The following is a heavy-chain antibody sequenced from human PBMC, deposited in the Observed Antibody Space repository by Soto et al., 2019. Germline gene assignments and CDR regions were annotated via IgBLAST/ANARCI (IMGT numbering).Heavy chain of an antibody. Sequence: GGSLRLSCQASGFNFRMYEMHWVRKAPGKGLEWVSYISSGGLTTYYADSAEGRFTISRDNAKDSLYLHLNSLRVGDTAVYYCARYGTRGDWWGLGTQVTVSS. CDR2: ISSGGLTT. D-gene: IGHD3-10*01. J-gene: IGHJ5*01. CDR3: ARYGTRGDW. CDR1: GFNFRMYE. V-gene: IGHV3-48*03.